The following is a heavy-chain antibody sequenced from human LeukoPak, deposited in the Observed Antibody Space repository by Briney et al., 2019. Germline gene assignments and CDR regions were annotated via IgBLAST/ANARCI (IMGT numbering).Heavy chain of an antibody. Sequence: SETLSLTCTVSGGSISSSSYYWGWIRQPPGKGLEWIGSIYYSGSTYYNPSLKSRVTISVDTSKNLFSLKLSSVTAADTAVYYCARVVVVPAAIGYYYYYMDVWGKGTTVTVSS. V-gene: IGHV4-39*07. CDR1: GGSISSSSYY. CDR3: ARVVVVPAAIGYYYYYMDV. CDR2: IYYSGST. J-gene: IGHJ6*03. D-gene: IGHD2-2*01.